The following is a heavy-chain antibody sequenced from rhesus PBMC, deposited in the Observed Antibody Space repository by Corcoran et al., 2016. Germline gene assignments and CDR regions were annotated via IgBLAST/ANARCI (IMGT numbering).Heavy chain of an antibody. CDR1: WGSVRSSTW. J-gene: IGHJ4*01. CDR2: ISGSSGST. CDR3: AREYCTGSGCFNFDY. D-gene: IGHD2-21*01. Sequence: QVQLQESGPGLVKPSETLSLTCAVSWGSVRSSTWWCWLSQPLGYGLEWIGYISGSSGSTYYNPSRKSRVTISTDTSKNQFSLKLSSVTAADTAVYYCAREYCTGSGCFNFDYWGQGVLVTVSS. V-gene: IGHV4-65*01.